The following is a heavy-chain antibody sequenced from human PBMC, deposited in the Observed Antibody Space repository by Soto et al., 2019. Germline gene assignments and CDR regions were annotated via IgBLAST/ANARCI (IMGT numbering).Heavy chain of an antibody. CDR2: IYYSGST. J-gene: IGHJ4*02. CDR1: GGSISNYY. Sequence: SETLSLTCIVAGGSISNYYWSWIRQPPGKGLEWIGYIYYSGSTNYNPSLTSRVTISVDTSKNQFSLKLSSVTAADTAVYYCARHRYSYGVYYFDYWGQGTLVTVSS. D-gene: IGHD5-18*01. V-gene: IGHV4-59*08. CDR3: ARHRYSYGVYYFDY.